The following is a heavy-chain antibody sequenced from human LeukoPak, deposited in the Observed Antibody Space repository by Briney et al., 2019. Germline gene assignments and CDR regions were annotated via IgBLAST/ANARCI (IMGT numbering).Heavy chain of an antibody. CDR1: GFTFSSHA. J-gene: IGHJ4*02. D-gene: IGHD3-16*01. CDR2: ISTSGGST. Sequence: PGGSLRLSCAASGFTFSSHAMSWVRQAPGKGLEWVSSISTSGGSTYYADSVKGRFTISRDNSKNTLYLQMNSLRAEDTAVYYCARGSGALDYWGQGTLVTVSS. V-gene: IGHV3-23*01. CDR3: ARGSGALDY.